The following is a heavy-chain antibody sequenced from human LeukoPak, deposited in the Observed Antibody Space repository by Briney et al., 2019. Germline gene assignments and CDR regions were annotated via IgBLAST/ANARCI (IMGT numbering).Heavy chain of an antibody. CDR3: ARQAMGTVTTDRAFDI. D-gene: IGHD4-17*01. V-gene: IGHV4-59*08. CDR2: IYYSGRT. Sequence: NSSETLSLTCTVSGGSISSYYWSWIRQPPGKGLEWIGYIYYSGRTNYNPSLKSRVTITVDTSKNQFSLKLSSVTGADTAVYYCARQAMGTVTTDRAFDIWGQGTMVTVSS. J-gene: IGHJ3*02. CDR1: GGSISSYY.